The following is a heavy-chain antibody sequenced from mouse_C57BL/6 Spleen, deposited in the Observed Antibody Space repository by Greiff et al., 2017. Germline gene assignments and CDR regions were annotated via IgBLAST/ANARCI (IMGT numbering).Heavy chain of an antibody. CDR2: IDPSDSYT. CDR1: GYTFTSYW. Sequence: VQLQQPGAELVKPGASVKLSCKASGYTFTSYWMQWVKQRPGQGLEWIGEIDPSDSYTNYNQKFKGKATLTVDTSSSTAYMQLSSLTSEDSAVYYCARGGYSNYLPYYFDYWGQGTTLTVSS. V-gene: IGHV1-50*01. CDR3: ARGGYSNYLPYYFDY. D-gene: IGHD2-5*01. J-gene: IGHJ2*01.